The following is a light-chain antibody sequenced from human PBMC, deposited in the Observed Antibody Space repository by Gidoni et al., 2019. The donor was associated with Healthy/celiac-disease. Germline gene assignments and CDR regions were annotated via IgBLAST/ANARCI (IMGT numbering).Light chain of an antibody. CDR3: QTWGTGIRV. Sequence: QLVLTQSPSASASLGASVKLTGTLSSGHSSYAIAWHQQQPEKGPRYLMKLNSDGSHSKGDGIPDRFSGSSSGAARYLTISSLQSEDDADYYCQTWGTGIRVFGGGTKLTVL. J-gene: IGLJ3*02. CDR1: SGHSSYA. V-gene: IGLV4-69*01. CDR2: LNSDGSH.